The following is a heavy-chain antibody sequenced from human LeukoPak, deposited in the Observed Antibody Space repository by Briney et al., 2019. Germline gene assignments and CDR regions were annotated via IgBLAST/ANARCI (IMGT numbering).Heavy chain of an antibody. CDR3: ASGRGSVYYFDY. CDR1: GYSISSGYY. V-gene: IGHV4-38-2*02. Sequence: HSETLSLTCTVSGYSISSGYYWGWIRQPPGKGLEWIGSIYHSGSTYYNPSLKSRVTISVDTSKNQFSLKLSSVTAADTAVYYCASGRGSVYYFDYWGQGTLVTVSS. CDR2: IYHSGST. J-gene: IGHJ4*02. D-gene: IGHD3-10*01.